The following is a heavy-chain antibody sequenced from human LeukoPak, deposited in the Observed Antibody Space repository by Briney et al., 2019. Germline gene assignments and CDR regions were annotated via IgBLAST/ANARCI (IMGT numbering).Heavy chain of an antibody. D-gene: IGHD2-21*02. V-gene: IGHV4-34*01. CDR3: ARGGAYCGGDCYFDY. CDR2: INHSGST. CDR1: GGSFSGYY. J-gene: IGHJ4*02. Sequence: SETLSLTCAVYGGSFSGYYWSWIRQPPGKGLEWIGEINHSGSTNYNPSLKSRVTISVDTSENQFSLKLSSVTAADTAVYYCARGGAYCGGDCYFDYWGQGTLVTVSS.